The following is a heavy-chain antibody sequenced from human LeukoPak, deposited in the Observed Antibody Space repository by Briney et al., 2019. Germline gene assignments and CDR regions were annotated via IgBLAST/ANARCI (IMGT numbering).Heavy chain of an antibody. V-gene: IGHV4-59*12. CDR1: GGSISSYY. CDR3: ARFGRKLTSVKRGPNWFDR. CDR2: IYYSGST. J-gene: IGHJ5*02. Sequence: PETLSLTRTVSGGSISSYYWSSIRQPPGKRLEWVGDIYYSGSTNYKPSLMTRVTISVDTSKNQFSLKLSSVPAADRAVYYCARFGRKLTSVKRGPNWFDRWGQGTLVTASS. D-gene: IGHD4-17*01.